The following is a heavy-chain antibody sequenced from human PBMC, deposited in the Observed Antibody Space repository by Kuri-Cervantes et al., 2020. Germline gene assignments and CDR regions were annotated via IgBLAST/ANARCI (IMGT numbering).Heavy chain of an antibody. CDR3: AKDATPFSSTWYYFDY. D-gene: IGHD6-13*01. CDR1: GFTFDDYA. J-gene: IGHJ4*02. CDR2: ISWNSGSI. Sequence: GGSLRLSCAASGFTFDDYAMHWVRQAPGKGLEWVSGISWNSGSIGYADSVKGRFTISRDNAKNSLYLQMNSLRAEDTALYYCAKDATPFSSTWYYFDYWGQGTLVTDSS. V-gene: IGHV3-9*01.